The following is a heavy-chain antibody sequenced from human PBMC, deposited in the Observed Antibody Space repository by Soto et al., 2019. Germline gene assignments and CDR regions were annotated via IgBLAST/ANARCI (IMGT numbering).Heavy chain of an antibody. CDR2: IYYSGST. CDR3: ARRAIAARPRGIDY. CDR1: GGSISSSSYY. D-gene: IGHD6-6*01. Sequence: PSETLSLTCTVSGGSISSSSYYWGWIRQPPGKGLEWIGSIYYSGSTYYNPSLRSRVTISVDTSKNQFSLKLSSVTAADTAVYYCARRAIAARPRGIDYWGQGTLVTVSS. V-gene: IGHV4-39*01. J-gene: IGHJ4*02.